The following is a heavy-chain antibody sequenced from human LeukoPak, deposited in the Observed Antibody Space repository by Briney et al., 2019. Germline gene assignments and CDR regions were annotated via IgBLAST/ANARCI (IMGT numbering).Heavy chain of an antibody. CDR3: ARDRRGYSYGYSDY. J-gene: IGHJ4*02. Sequence: GGSLRLSCAASGFTFSSYSMNWVRQAPGKGLEWVSSISSSSYIYYADSVKGRFTISRDNAKNSLYLQTNSLRAEDTAVYYCARDRRGYSYGYSDYWGQGTLVTVSS. CDR1: GFTFSSYS. CDR2: ISSSSYI. D-gene: IGHD5-18*01. V-gene: IGHV3-21*01.